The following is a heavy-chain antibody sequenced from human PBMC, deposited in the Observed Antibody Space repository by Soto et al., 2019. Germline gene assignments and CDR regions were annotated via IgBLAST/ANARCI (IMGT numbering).Heavy chain of an antibody. Sequence: PSETLSLTCAVYGGSFSGYYWSWIRQPPGKGLEWIGEINHSGSTNYNPSLKSRVTISVDTSKNQFSLKLSSVTAADTAVYYCARGLGYCSGGSCYSPWFDPWGQGTLVTAPQ. CDR3: ARGLGYCSGGSCYSPWFDP. V-gene: IGHV4-34*01. CDR2: INHSGST. J-gene: IGHJ5*02. CDR1: GGSFSGYY. D-gene: IGHD2-15*01.